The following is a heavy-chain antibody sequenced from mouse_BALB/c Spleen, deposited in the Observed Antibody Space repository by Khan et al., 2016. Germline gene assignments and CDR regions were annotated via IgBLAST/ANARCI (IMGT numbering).Heavy chain of an antibody. CDR1: GFSLTNSG. CDR3: ARDDHDYDSWYAS. D-gene: IGHD2-4*01. J-gene: IGHJ3*01. CDR2: IWAGGST. Sequence: QVQLKQSGPGLVAPSQSLSITCTVSGFSLTNSGVHWVRQRPGKGLDWLGVIWAGGSTDYNKALMSRMSITKDNSQYQVCLKMNSRQSDDTSMYYCARDDHDYDSWYASCGQATLVAFSA. V-gene: IGHV2-9*02.